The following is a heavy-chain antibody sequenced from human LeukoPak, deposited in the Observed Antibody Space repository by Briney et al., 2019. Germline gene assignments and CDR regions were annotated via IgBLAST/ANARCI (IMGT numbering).Heavy chain of an antibody. V-gene: IGHV1-18*01. Sequence: ASVKVSCKASGYTFISYGISWVRQAPGQGLEWMGWISAYNGNTNYAQKVQGRVTMTTDTSTSTAYMELRSLRSDDTAVYYCARDYRSSWSDYFDYWGQGTLVTVSS. CDR3: ARDYRSSWSDYFDY. J-gene: IGHJ4*02. CDR2: ISAYNGNT. CDR1: GYTFISYG. D-gene: IGHD6-13*01.